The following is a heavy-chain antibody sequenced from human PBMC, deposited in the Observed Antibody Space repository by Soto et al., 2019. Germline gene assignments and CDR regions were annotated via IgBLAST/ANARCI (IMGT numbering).Heavy chain of an antibody. J-gene: IGHJ4*02. CDR3: ARYRGSGSYYFDY. D-gene: IGHD3-10*01. V-gene: IGHV4-34*01. Sequence: KPXETLSLSCSVYGGSFSGYYWSWIRQPPGKGLEWIGEINHSGSTNYNPSLKSRVTISLDTSKNQFSLKLSSVTAADTAVYYCARYRGSGSYYFDYWGQGTLVTVYS. CDR1: GGSFSGYY. CDR2: INHSGST.